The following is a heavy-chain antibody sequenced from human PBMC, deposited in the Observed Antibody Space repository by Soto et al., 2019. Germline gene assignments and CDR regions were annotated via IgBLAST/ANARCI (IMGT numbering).Heavy chain of an antibody. CDR1: GGSISSYY. V-gene: IGHV4-59*01. CDR2: IYYSGST. D-gene: IGHD6-13*01. CDR3: ARGYSSSWYWFDP. Sequence: SETLSLTCTVSGGSISSYYWSWIRQPPGKGLEWIGYIYYSGSTNYNPSLKSRVTISVDTSKNQFSLKLSSVTAADTAVYYCARGYSSSWYWFDPWGRGALVTVSS. J-gene: IGHJ5*02.